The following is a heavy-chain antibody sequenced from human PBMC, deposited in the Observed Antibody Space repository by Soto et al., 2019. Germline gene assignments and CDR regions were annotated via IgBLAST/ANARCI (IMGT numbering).Heavy chain of an antibody. D-gene: IGHD5-12*01. Sequence: SVKVSCKASGGTFSSYAISWVRQAPGQGLEWMGGIIPIFGTANYAQKFQGRVTITADESTSTAYLQWSSLKASDTAMYYCARVPPGRNGYNKFDDWGQGTLVTVSS. V-gene: IGHV1-69*13. CDR2: IIPIFGTA. J-gene: IGHJ4*02. CDR3: ARVPPGRNGYNKFDD. CDR1: GGTFSSYA.